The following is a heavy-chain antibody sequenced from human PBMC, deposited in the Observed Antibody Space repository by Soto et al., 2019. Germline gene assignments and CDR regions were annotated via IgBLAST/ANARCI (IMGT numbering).Heavy chain of an antibody. CDR2: MKPDGGEI. CDR1: GFSFSNYW. CDR3: GRDRGYSSFDY. J-gene: IGHJ4*02. Sequence: GSLRLSCATSGFSFSNYWMSWVRQPPGKGLEWVANMKPDGGEINYVDSVKGRFTIFRDNARNSLHLQMNSLRVEDTAVYFCGRDRGYSSFDYWGQGTPVTVSS. D-gene: IGHD4-4*01. V-gene: IGHV3-7*03.